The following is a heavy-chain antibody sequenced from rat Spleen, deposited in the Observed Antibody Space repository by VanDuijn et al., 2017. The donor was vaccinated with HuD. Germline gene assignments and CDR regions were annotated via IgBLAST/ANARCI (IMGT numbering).Heavy chain of an antibody. CDR1: GFIFSDYH. CDR3: ARHNSGYGVMDA. J-gene: IGHJ4*01. D-gene: IGHD4-3*01. Sequence: EVQLVESGGGLVQPGRSLKISCAASGFIFSDYHLAWVRQAPTKGLEWVATISYDGSSTYYRDSVKGRFTISRDNAKSTLYLQMDSLRSEDTATYYCARHNSGYGVMDAWGQGASVTVSS. CDR2: ISYDGSST. V-gene: IGHV5-7*01.